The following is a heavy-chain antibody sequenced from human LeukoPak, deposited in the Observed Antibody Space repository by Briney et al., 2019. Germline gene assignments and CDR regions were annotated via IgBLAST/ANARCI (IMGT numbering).Heavy chain of an antibody. Sequence: GGSLRLSCAASGFTVSSNYMTWVRQAPGKGLEWVSVIYSGGNTYYADSVKGRFTISRDNSKNTLYLQMNSLGAEDTAVYYCAKSPAVTDFDYWGQGTLVTVSS. V-gene: IGHV3-53*01. CDR2: IYSGGNT. D-gene: IGHD4-17*01. CDR3: AKSPAVTDFDY. CDR1: GFTVSSNY. J-gene: IGHJ4*02.